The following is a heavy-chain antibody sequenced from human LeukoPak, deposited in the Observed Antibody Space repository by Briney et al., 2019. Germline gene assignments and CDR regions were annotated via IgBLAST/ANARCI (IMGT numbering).Heavy chain of an antibody. CDR3: ARDYGDYGLGD. V-gene: IGHV3-21*01. D-gene: IGHD4-17*01. Sequence: GGSLRLSCAASGFTFSNYNMIWVRQAPGKGLEWVSSITTGGTFIYYGDSVEGRFTISRDNAKNSLYLHMSSLRAEDTAVYYCARDYGDYGLGDWGQGTLVTVSS. CDR1: GFTFSNYN. J-gene: IGHJ4*02. CDR2: ITTGGTFI.